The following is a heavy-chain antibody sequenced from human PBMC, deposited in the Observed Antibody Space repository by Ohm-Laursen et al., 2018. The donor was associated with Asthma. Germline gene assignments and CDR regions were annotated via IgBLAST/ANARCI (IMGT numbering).Heavy chain of an antibody. D-gene: IGHD5-18*01. CDR1: GGTFSSYA. CDR3: ARAARGGYSYGYYYYYGMDV. Sequence: SSVKVSCKASGGTFSSYAISWVRQAPGQGLEWMGGIIPIFGTANYAQKFQGRVTITADESTSTAYMELSSLRSEDTAVYYCARAARGGYSYGYYYYYGMDVWGQGTTVTVSS. CDR2: IIPIFGTA. V-gene: IGHV1-69*01. J-gene: IGHJ6*02.